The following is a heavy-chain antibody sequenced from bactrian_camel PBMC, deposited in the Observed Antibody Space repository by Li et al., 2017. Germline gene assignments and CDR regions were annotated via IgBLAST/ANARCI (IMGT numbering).Heavy chain of an antibody. CDR3: AAAAYGGACQSMRPDFRY. CDR2: MNHDIGSE. D-gene: IGHD6*01. V-gene: IGHV3-3*01. Sequence: HVQLVESGGGSVEAGGSLTLSCTASRSTYNTHCMGWFRQAPGKKREGVASMNHDIGSEYYADSVKGRFTISADSANNTVNLQMNNVRPEDAANYYCAAAAYGGACQSMRPDFRYWGQGTQVTVS. CDR1: RSTYNTHC. J-gene: IGHJ6*01.